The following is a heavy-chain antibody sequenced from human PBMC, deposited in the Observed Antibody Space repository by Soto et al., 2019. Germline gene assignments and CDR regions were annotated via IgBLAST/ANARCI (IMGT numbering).Heavy chain of an antibody. CDR1: GFTFSSYA. V-gene: IGHV3-30-3*01. CDR3: APLGVVVVAATRGRWFDP. J-gene: IGHJ5*02. CDR2: ISYDGSNK. Sequence: QVQLVESGGGAVQPGRSLRLSCAASGFTFSSYAMHWVRQAPGKGLEWVAVISYDGSNKYYADSVKGRFTISRDNSKNTLYLQMNSLRAEDTAVYYCAPLGVVVVAATRGRWFDPWGQGTLVTVSS. D-gene: IGHD2-15*01.